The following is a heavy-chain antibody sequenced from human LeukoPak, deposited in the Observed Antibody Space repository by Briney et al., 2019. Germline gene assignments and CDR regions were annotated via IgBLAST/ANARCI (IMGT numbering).Heavy chain of an antibody. CDR1: GFTFSSAW. J-gene: IGHJ5*02. Sequence: GGSLRLSCAASGFTFSSAWMNWVRQAPGKGLEWVSSISSSSSYIYYADSVKGRFTISRDNAKNSLYLQMNSLRAEDTAVYYCARDGDRIAAAENWFDPWGQGTLVTVSS. CDR3: ARDGDRIAAAENWFDP. CDR2: ISSSSSYI. V-gene: IGHV3-21*01. D-gene: IGHD6-13*01.